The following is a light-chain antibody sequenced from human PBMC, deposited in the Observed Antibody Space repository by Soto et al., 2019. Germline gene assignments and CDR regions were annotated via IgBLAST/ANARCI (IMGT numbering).Light chain of an antibody. V-gene: IGLV2-11*01. CDR3: CSYAGSYTWV. J-gene: IGLJ3*02. Sequence: ALTQPRSVSGSPGQSVTISCTGTSIDVGGYNYVSWYQQHPGKAPKLMIYDVSKRPSGVPDRFSGSKSGNTASLTISGLQAEDEADYYCCSYAGSYTWVFGGGTKLTVL. CDR2: DVS. CDR1: SIDVGGYNY.